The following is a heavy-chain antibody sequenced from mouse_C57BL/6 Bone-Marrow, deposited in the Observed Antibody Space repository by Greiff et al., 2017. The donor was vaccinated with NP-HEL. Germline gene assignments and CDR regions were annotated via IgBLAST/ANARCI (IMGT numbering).Heavy chain of an antibody. CDR2: INPSSGYT. CDR3: GREVSY. CDR1: GYTFTSYT. Sequence: QVQLQQSGAELVRPGASVKMSCKASGYTFTSYTMHWVKQRPGQGLEWIGYINPSSGYTKYNQKFKDKATLTADKSSSTAYMQLSSLTSEDSAFCYCGREVSYWGQGTRVTVSA. J-gene: IGHJ3*01. V-gene: IGHV1-4*01.